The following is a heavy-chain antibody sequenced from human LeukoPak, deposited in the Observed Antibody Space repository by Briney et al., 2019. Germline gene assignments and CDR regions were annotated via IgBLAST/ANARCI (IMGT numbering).Heavy chain of an antibody. CDR2: INPSGGST. J-gene: IGHJ4*02. Sequence: GASVKVSCKASGYTFTSYYMHWVRQTPGQGLEWMGIINPSGGSTSYAQKFQGRVTMTRDTSTSTVYMELSSLSSEDTAVYYCARESERGYSYGYALDYWGQGTLVTVSS. V-gene: IGHV1-46*01. CDR1: GYTFTSYY. D-gene: IGHD5-18*01. CDR3: ARESERGYSYGYALDY.